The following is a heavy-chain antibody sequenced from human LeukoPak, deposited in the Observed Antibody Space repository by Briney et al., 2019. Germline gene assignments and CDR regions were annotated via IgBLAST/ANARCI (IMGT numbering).Heavy chain of an antibody. CDR1: GFTFSSYA. D-gene: IGHD3-3*01. J-gene: IGHJ4*02. Sequence: GGSLRLSCAAPGFTFSSYAMSWVRQAPGKGLEWVSAISGSGSSTYYADSVKGRFTISRDNSKNTLYLQMNSLRAEDTAVYYCAKDRGIFGVVIMTFDYWGQGTLVTVSS. V-gene: IGHV3-23*01. CDR2: ISGSGSST. CDR3: AKDRGIFGVVIMTFDY.